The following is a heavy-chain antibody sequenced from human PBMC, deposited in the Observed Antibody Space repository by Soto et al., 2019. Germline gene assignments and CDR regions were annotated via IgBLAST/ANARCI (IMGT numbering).Heavy chain of an antibody. CDR1: GYTFTSYG. D-gene: IGHD1-7*01. Sequence: ASVKVSCKASGYTFTSYGISWVRQAPGQGLEWMGWISAYNGNTNYAQKLQGRVTMTTDTSTSTAYMELRSLRSDDTAVYYCARDFFITGTNGALYYYYYGMDVWGQGTTVTVSS. CDR3: ARDFFITGTNGALYYYYYGMDV. CDR2: ISAYNGNT. V-gene: IGHV1-18*01. J-gene: IGHJ6*02.